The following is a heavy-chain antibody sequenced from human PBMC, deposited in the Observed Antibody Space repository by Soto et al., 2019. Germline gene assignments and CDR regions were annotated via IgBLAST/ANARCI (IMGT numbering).Heavy chain of an antibody. CDR3: ARNIVVVPAAKGWFDP. CDR1: GYTFTSYG. D-gene: IGHD2-2*01. Sequence: VASVKVSCKASGYTFTSYGISWVRQAPGQGLEWMGWISAYNGNTNYAQKLQGRVTMTTDTSTSTAYMELRSLRSDDTAVYYCARNIVVVPAAKGWFDPWGQGTLVTVSS. CDR2: ISAYNGNT. J-gene: IGHJ5*02. V-gene: IGHV1-18*04.